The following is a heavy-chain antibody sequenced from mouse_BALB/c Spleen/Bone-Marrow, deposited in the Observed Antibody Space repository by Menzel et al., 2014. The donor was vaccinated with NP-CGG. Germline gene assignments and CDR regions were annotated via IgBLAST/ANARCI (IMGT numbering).Heavy chain of an antibody. CDR2: ISCYNGAT. J-gene: IGHJ3*01. CDR3: VKGVYGNPFAY. D-gene: IGHD2-1*01. V-gene: IGHV1S34*01. CDR1: GYSFTGYY. Sequence: LVKTGASVKISCKASGYSFTGYYMHWVKQSHGKSLEWIGYISCYNGATSYNQKFKGKATSTVDTSSSTAYMQFNSLTSEDSAVYYCVKGVYGNPFAYWGQGTLVTVSA.